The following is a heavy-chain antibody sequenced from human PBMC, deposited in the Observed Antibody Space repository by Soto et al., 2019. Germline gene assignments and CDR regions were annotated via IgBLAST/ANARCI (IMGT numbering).Heavy chain of an antibody. CDR2: ISSSSSTI. V-gene: IGHV3-48*01. D-gene: IGHD6-13*01. J-gene: IGHJ4*02. CDR1: GFTFSSYS. Sequence: EVQLVESGGGLVQPGGSLRLSCAASGFTFSSYSMNWVRQAPGKGLEWVSYISSSSSTIYYADSVKGRFTIYRDNAKNSLYLQMNSLRAEDTAVYYCARDQAAAGMGGFDYWGQGTLVTVSS. CDR3: ARDQAAAGMGGFDY.